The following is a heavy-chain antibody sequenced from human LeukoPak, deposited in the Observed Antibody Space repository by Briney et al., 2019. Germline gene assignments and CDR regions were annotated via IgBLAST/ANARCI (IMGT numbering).Heavy chain of an antibody. Sequence: SETLSLTCTVSGDSTSAYYWSWIRQPAGKGLEWIGRIYPNGATNYNSSLKSRVTMSIDTSKNQFSLKLSSVTAADTAVYYCARDLQDLGQGTLVTVSS. J-gene: IGHJ4*02. CDR1: GDSTSAYY. CDR3: ARDLQD. V-gene: IGHV4-4*07. CDR2: IYPNGAT.